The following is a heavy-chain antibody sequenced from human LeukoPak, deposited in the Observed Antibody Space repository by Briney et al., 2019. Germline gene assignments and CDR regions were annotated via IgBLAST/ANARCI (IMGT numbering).Heavy chain of an antibody. CDR2: IWYDGSNK. CDR3: VGSGYYFGYFDY. CDR1: GFTFSSYG. Sequence: HPGGSLRLSCAASGFTFSSYGMHWVRQAPGKGLEWVAVIWYDGSNKYYGDSVKGRFTISRDNSKNTLYLQMNSLRAEDTAVYYCVGSGYYFGYFDYWGQGTLVTVSS. V-gene: IGHV3-33*03. J-gene: IGHJ4*02. D-gene: IGHD3-22*01.